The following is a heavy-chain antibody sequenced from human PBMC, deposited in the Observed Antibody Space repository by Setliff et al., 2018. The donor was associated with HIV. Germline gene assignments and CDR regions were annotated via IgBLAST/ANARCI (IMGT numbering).Heavy chain of an antibody. CDR3: AKDGYSDYLNSYFGY. CDR1: GFTFSTYS. J-gene: IGHJ4*02. V-gene: IGHV3-48*04. CDR2: IRSSSRTI. Sequence: PGGSLRLSCVASGFTFSTYSMNWVRQAPGKGLEWVSYIRSSSRTIYYADSVKGRFTISRDNAKNSLYLQMNSLRAEDTAVYYCAKDGYSDYLNSYFGYWGQGTLVTVSS. D-gene: IGHD4-17*01.